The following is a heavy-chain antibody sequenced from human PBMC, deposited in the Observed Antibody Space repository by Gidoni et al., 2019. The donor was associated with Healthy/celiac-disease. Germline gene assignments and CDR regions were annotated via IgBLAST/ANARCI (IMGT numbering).Heavy chain of an antibody. Sequence: VSGGSISSSSYYWGGIRQPPEKGLEWIGSIYYRGSTYYNPSLKSRVTISVDTSKNQFSLKLSSVTAADTAVYYCARLPMIVVVHTRAFDIWGQGTMVTASS. CDR3: ARLPMIVVVHTRAFDI. CDR1: GGSISSSSYY. J-gene: IGHJ3*02. CDR2: IYYRGST. D-gene: IGHD3-22*01. V-gene: IGHV4-39*01.